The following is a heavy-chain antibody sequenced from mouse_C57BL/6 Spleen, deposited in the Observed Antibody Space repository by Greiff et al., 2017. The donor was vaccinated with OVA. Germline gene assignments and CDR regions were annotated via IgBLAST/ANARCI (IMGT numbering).Heavy chain of an antibody. D-gene: IGHD1-1*01. J-gene: IGHJ2*01. CDR1: GYTFTDYY. CDR2: INPNNGGT. CDR3: ARSGSHDYGSSFDY. V-gene: IGHV1-26*01. Sequence: EVQLQQSGPELVKPGASVKISCKASGYTFTDYYMNWVKQSHGKSLEWIGDINPNNGGTSYNQKFKGKATLTVDKSSSTAYMELRSLTSEDSAVYYCARSGSHDYGSSFDYWGQGTTLTVSA.